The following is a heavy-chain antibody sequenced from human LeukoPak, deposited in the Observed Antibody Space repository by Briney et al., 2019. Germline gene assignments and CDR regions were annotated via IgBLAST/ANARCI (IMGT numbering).Heavy chain of an antibody. CDR1: GFTFSSYA. J-gene: IGHJ4*02. CDR2: IYSGGST. Sequence: PGGSLRLSCAASGFTFSSYAMSWVRQAPGKGLEWVSIIYSGGSTFYADSVKGRFTISRDNAKNSLYLQMNSLRAEDTAVYYCARDFRLDYWGQGTLVTVSS. V-gene: IGHV3-66*01. CDR3: ARDFRLDY.